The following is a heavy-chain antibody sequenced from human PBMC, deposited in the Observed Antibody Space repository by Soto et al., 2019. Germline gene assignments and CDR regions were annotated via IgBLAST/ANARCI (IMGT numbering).Heavy chain of an antibody. CDR1: GGSISSSSYY. J-gene: IGHJ6*03. CDR2: IYYSGST. V-gene: IGHV4-39*01. CDR3: AILGVSSSGPDFMDV. D-gene: IGHD6-6*01. Sequence: PSETLSLTCTVSGGSISSSSYYWGWIRQPPGKGLEWIGSIYYSGSTYYNPSLKSRVTISVDTSKNQFSLKLSSVTAADTAVYYCAILGVSSSGPDFMDVWGKGTTVTVSS.